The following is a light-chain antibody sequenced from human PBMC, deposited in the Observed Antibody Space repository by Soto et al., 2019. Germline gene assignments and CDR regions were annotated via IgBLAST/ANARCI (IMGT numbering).Light chain of an antibody. Sequence: EIILTQSPGTLSLYTGERATLSCRASQTITTLAWYQRKPGQAPRLLIYRVSSRATGVPDRFSGSGSGTDYTLTISRLEPEDFAVYYCQQYGNLPPTFGGGSKVDI. CDR2: RVS. CDR3: QQYGNLPPT. CDR1: QTITT. J-gene: IGKJ4*01. V-gene: IGKV3-20*01.